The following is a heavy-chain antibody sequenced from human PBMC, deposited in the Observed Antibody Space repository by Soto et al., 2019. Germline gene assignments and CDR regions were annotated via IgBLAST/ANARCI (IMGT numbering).Heavy chain of an antibody. D-gene: IGHD3-9*01. Sequence: GGSLRLSCAASGFTFGSYSMNWVRQAPGKGLEWVSSISSGTTYIYYADSVKGRFTISRDNAKNSLYLQMNSLRAEDTAVYYCARDYRLRNYDILTGQIDYWGQGTLVTVSS. V-gene: IGHV3-21*01. CDR3: ARDYRLRNYDILTGQIDY. CDR1: GFTFGSYS. J-gene: IGHJ4*02. CDR2: ISSGTTYI.